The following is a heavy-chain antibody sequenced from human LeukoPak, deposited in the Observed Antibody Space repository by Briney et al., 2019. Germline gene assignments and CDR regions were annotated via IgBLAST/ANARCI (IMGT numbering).Heavy chain of an antibody. CDR3: ARYCSSTSCFPIAVAGSGFDY. CDR1: GGSVSSGSYY. V-gene: IGHV4-61*01. CDR2: IYYSGST. D-gene: IGHD2-2*01. J-gene: IGHJ4*02. Sequence: PSETLSLTCTVSGGSVSSGSYYWSWIRQPPGKGLEWIGYIYYSGSTYYNPSLKSRVTISVDTSKNQFSLKLSSVTAAVTAVYYCARYCSSTSCFPIAVAGSGFDYWGQGTLVTVSS.